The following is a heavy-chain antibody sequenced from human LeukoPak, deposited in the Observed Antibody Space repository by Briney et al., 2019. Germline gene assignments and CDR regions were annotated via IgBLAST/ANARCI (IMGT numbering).Heavy chain of an antibody. V-gene: IGHV1-24*01. CDR3: ATVGATRSNYYYYGMDV. J-gene: IGHJ6*02. D-gene: IGHD1-26*01. CDR1: GYTLTELS. Sequence: GASVKVSCKVSGYTLTELSMHWVRQAPGKGLEWMGGFDPEDGETIYAQKFQGRVTMTEDTSTDTAYMELSSLRSEDTAVYYCATVGATRSNYYYYGMDVWGQGTTVTVSS. CDR2: FDPEDGET.